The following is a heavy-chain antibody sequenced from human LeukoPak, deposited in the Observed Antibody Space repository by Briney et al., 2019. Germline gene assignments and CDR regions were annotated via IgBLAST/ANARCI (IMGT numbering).Heavy chain of an antibody. Sequence: ASVKVSCKTSGYTFSGYYMHWVRQAPGQGLEWMGWINPNSGGTNYAQKFQGRVTMTRDTSISTAYMELSRLRSDDTAVYYCARDGGGSGSYYNLPGHDAFDYWGQGTLVTVSS. CDR2: INPNSGGT. V-gene: IGHV1-2*02. CDR1: GYTFSGYY. J-gene: IGHJ4*02. CDR3: ARDGGGSGSYYNLPGHDAFDY. D-gene: IGHD3-10*01.